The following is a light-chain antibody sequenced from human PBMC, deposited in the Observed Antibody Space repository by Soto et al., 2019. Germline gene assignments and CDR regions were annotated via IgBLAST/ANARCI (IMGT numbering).Light chain of an antibody. V-gene: IGKV1-39*01. CDR2: AAS. Sequence: DIQMTQSPSSLSASVGDRVTITCRASQSISSYLNWYQQKPGKAPTLLIYAASSLQSGVPSRFSGSGSGTDFTLTISSLQPEDFATYYCQQSYSTPSTFCQWTKVEIK. CDR3: QQSYSTPST. CDR1: QSISSY. J-gene: IGKJ1*01.